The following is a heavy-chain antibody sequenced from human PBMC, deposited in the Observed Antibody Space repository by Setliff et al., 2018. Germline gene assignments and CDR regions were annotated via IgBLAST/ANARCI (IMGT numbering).Heavy chain of an antibody. J-gene: IGHJ4*02. Sequence: ASVKVSCKASGYTFTSYYMHWVRQAPGQGLEWMGIINPSGGSTSYAQKFQGRVTMTTDTSTSTAYMELRSLRSDDTAVYYCARSQWLVRIDYWGQGTLVTVSS. CDR1: GYTFTSYY. D-gene: IGHD6-19*01. CDR2: INPSGGST. V-gene: IGHV1-46*01. CDR3: ARSQWLVRIDY.